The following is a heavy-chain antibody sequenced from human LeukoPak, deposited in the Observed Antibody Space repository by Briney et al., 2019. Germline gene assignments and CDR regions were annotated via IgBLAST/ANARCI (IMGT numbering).Heavy chain of an antibody. CDR3: ATFFWSGYSS. J-gene: IGHJ5*02. Sequence: SETLSLTCTVSGYSISTGYYWGWIRQPPGRGLEWIGSLSHTETLYQSGNSNYNPSLKSRVTISLDTSKNQFSLKLTSVTAADTAVNYCATFFWSGYSSWGQGTLVTVSS. CDR1: GYSISTGYY. V-gene: IGHV4-38-2*02. D-gene: IGHD3-3*01. CDR2: LSHTETLYQSGNS.